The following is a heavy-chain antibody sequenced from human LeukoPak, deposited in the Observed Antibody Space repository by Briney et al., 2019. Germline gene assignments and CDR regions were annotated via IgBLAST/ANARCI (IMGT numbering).Heavy chain of an antibody. J-gene: IGHJ4*02. CDR1: GGSISSYY. CDR2: LFYSGST. V-gene: IGHV4-59*01. Sequence: SETLSLTCTVSGGSISSYYWSWIRQPPGKGLEWIAYLFYSGSTDYNPSLESRVTISVDTSKNQFSLRLRSVTAADTAVYYCATVAVIRGVTYFDYWGQGTLVTVSS. D-gene: IGHD3-10*01. CDR3: ATVAVIRGVTYFDY.